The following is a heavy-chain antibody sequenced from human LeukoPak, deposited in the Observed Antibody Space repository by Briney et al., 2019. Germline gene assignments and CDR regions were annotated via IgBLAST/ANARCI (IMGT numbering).Heavy chain of an antibody. CDR2: INHSGST. CDR3: ARGRRGYFDWFYYYYGMDV. V-gene: IGHV4-34*01. J-gene: IGHJ6*02. CDR1: GGSFSGYY. Sequence: SETLSLTCAVYGGSFSGYYWSWIRQPPGKGLEWMGEINHSGSTNYNPSLKSRVTISVDTSKNQFSLKLSSVTAADTAVYYCARGRRGYFDWFYYYYGMDVWGQGTTVTVSS. D-gene: IGHD3-9*01.